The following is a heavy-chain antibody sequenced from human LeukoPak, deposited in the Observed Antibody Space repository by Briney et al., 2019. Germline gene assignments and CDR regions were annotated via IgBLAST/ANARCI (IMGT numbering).Heavy chain of an antibody. Sequence: GGSLRLSCAASGFIFSNYAIYWVRQAPGKGLEWGSAISGRSNNTYYADSVKGRFTISRDSSKNTLYLQMNSLRADDTAVYYCAKWGDYDVLTGYYVSDFWGQGTLVTVSS. V-gene: IGHV3-23*01. CDR2: ISGRSNNT. D-gene: IGHD3-9*01. J-gene: IGHJ4*02. CDR3: AKWGDYDVLTGYYVSDF. CDR1: GFIFSNYA.